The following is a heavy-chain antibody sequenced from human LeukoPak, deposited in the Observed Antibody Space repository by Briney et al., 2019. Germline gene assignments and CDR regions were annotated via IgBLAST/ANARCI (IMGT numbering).Heavy chain of an antibody. CDR2: INPSGGST. CDR3: GSGGSLYHYYMDV. Sequence: GASVKVSCKASGYTFTSYYIHWVRQAPGQGLEWMGIINPSGGSTYYTQKFQGRLTMTRDMSTSTVYMELSSLRSEDTAVYYCGSGGSLYHYYMDVWGKGTTVTVSS. J-gene: IGHJ6*03. CDR1: GYTFTSYY. D-gene: IGHD2-15*01. V-gene: IGHV1-46*03.